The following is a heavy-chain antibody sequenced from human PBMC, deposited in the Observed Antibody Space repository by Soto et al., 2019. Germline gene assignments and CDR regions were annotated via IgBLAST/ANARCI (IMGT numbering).Heavy chain of an antibody. CDR1: GYTFTSYG. D-gene: IGHD3-3*01. CDR2: ISAYNGNT. CDR3: ARVTIFGVVIIGWFDP. Sequence: ASVKVSCKASGYTFTSYGISWVRQAPGQGLEWMGWISAYNGNTNYAQKLQGRVTMTTDTSTSTAYMELRSLRSDDTAVYYCARVTIFGVVIIGWFDPWGQGTLVTVSS. J-gene: IGHJ5*02. V-gene: IGHV1-18*04.